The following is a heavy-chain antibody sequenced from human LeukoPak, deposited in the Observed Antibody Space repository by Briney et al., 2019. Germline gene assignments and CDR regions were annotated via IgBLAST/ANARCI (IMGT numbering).Heavy chain of an antibody. D-gene: IGHD5-24*01. J-gene: IGHJ4*02. V-gene: IGHV4-59*08. Sequence: SETLSLTCTVSGGSISSYYWSWIRQPPGKGLEWTGYIYYSGTTNYNPSLKSRVAISVDTSKNQFSLKLSSVTAADTAVYYCARGQLGDAYNFEYWGQGTVVTVSS. CDR2: IYYSGTT. CDR3: ARGQLGDAYNFEY. CDR1: GGSISSYY.